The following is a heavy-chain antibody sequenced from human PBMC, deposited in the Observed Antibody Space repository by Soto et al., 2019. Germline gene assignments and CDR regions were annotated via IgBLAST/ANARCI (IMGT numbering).Heavy chain of an antibody. D-gene: IGHD4-4*01. CDR2: IRSKANSYAT. J-gene: IGHJ4*02. CDR1: GFTFSGSA. Sequence: VGSLRLSCAASGFTFSGSAMHWVRQASGKGLEWVGRIRSKANSYATAYAASVKGRFTISRDDSKNTAYLQMNSLKTEDTAVYYCTRGIYSNPFDYWGQGTLVTVSS. CDR3: TRGIYSNPFDY. V-gene: IGHV3-73*01.